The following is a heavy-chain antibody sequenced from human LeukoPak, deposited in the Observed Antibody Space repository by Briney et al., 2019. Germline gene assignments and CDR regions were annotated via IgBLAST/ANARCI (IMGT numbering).Heavy chain of an antibody. CDR2: INSDGSST. D-gene: IGHD5-18*01. V-gene: IGHV3-74*01. CDR1: GFTFSSYW. J-gene: IGHJ6*02. CDR3: ARDLSNSIQLWLLHYGMDV. Sequence: GGSLRLSCAASGFTFSSYWMHWVRQAPGKGLVWVSRINSDGSSTSYADSVKGRFTISRDNAKDTLYLQMNSLRAEDTAVYYCARDLSNSIQLWLLHYGMDVWGQGTTVTVSS.